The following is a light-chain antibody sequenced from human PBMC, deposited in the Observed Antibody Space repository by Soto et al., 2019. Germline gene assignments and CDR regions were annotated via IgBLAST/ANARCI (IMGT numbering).Light chain of an antibody. J-gene: IGLJ3*02. CDR2: SNN. Sequence: QLVLTQPPSASGTPGQRVTISCSGSSSNIGSNTVNWYQQLPGTDPKLLIYSNNQRPSGVPDRFSGSKSGTSASLAISGLQSEDEADYYCAAWDYSLNGWVFGGGTKLTVL. V-gene: IGLV1-44*01. CDR1: SSNIGSNT. CDR3: AAWDYSLNGWV.